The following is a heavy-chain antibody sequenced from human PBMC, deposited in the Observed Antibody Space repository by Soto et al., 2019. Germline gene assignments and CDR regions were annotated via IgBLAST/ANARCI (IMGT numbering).Heavy chain of an antibody. CDR1: SGPDRSHN. V-gene: IGHV4-59*08. D-gene: IGHD4-17*01. J-gene: IGHJ6*02. CDR3: VRQGIDYLHGLVDV. CDR2: VYYTGDT. Sequence: VQLQQSGPRLVKPSETLSLTCTVSSGPDRSHNWGWIRQPPGRGLEWIGYVYYTGDTAYNPSLRGRVTISEDTSTNDISLTLNSVTAADTAVYYCVRQGIDYLHGLVDVWGQGTTVSVSS.